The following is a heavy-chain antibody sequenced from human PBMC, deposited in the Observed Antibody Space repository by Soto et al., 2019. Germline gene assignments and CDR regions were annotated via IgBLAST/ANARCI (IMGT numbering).Heavy chain of an antibody. CDR3: VRNGAGAIRPLGYYNGMDV. Sequence: GESLKISCKGSGYIFTNYWIGWVRQMPGKGLEWMGIIYPGDANTRYNPSFQGLVTMSADKSISTAYLEWSSLKASDTAMYYCVRNGAGAIRPLGYYNGMDVWAQGTTVTVS. CDR2: IYPGDANT. J-gene: IGHJ6*02. CDR1: GYIFTNYW. D-gene: IGHD2-8*01. V-gene: IGHV5-51*01.